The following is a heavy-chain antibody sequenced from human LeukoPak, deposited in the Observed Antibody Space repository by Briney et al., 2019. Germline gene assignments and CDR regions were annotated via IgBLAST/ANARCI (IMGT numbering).Heavy chain of an antibody. J-gene: IGHJ4*02. D-gene: IGHD1-26*01. V-gene: IGHV4-34*01. Sequence: SEALSLTCAVYGGSFSGYYWSWIRQPPGKGLEWIGEINHSGSTNYNPSLKSRVTISVDTSKNQFSLKLSSVTAADTAVYYCAGRWELPGSFDYWGQGTLVTVSS. CDR2: INHSGST. CDR3: AGRWELPGSFDY. CDR1: GGSFSGYY.